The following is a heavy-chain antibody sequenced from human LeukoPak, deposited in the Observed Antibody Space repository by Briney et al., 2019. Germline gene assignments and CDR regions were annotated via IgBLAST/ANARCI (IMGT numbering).Heavy chain of an antibody. CDR3: CHSLSGRTGAFDI. CDR1: GDSVSSNSAA. J-gene: IGHJ3*02. V-gene: IGHV6-1*01. D-gene: IGHD2-21*01. CDR2: IYYRSKWYN. Sequence: SQTLSLTCAISGDSVSSNSAAWNWIRQSPSRGLEWLGRIYYRSKWYNDYAVSVKSRITINPDTSKNQFSLQLDSVTPEDTAVYYCCHSLSGRTGAFDIWGRGTVVTVSS.